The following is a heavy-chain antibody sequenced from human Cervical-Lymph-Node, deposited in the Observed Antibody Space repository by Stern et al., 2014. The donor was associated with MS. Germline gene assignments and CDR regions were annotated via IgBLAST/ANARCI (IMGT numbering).Heavy chain of an antibody. V-gene: IGHV3-15*01. Sequence: VQLVESGGGLVKPGGSLRLSCAASGFTFSNAWMSWVRQAPGKGLEWVGRIKSKTDGGTTDYAAPVKGRFTISRDDSKNTLYLQMNSLKTEDTAVYYCTTGGDFWSGYDYYYGMDVWGQGTTVTVSS. CDR2: IKSKTDGGTT. CDR1: GFTFSNAW. D-gene: IGHD3-3*01. J-gene: IGHJ6*02. CDR3: TTGGDFWSGYDYYYGMDV.